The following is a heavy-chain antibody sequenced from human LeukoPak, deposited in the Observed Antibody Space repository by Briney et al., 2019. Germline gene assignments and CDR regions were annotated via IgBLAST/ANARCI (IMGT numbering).Heavy chain of an antibody. D-gene: IGHD6-13*01. Sequence: ASVKVSCKASGYTFTGYYVHWVRQAPGQGLEWMGWINPNSGGTNYAQKFQGRVTMTRDTSTSTAYMELSTLRSDDTAVYYCARGIAAAGTNWFDPWGQGTLVTVSS. CDR3: ARGIAAAGTNWFDP. V-gene: IGHV1-2*02. CDR1: GYTFTGYY. CDR2: INPNSGGT. J-gene: IGHJ5*02.